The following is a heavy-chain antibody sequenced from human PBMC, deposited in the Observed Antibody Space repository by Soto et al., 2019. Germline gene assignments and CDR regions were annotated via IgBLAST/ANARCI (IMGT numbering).Heavy chain of an antibody. V-gene: IGHV4-39*01. J-gene: IGHJ5*02. D-gene: IGHD3-10*01. CDR3: ARSWAEYYGSGRNTNWFDP. CDR1: GGSISSSSYY. Sequence: SETLSLTCTVSGGSISSSSYYWGWIRQPPGKGLEWIGSIYYSGSTYYNPSLKSRVTISVDTSKNQFSLKLSSVTAADTAVYYCARSWAEYYGSGRNTNWFDPWGQGTLVTVSS. CDR2: IYYSGST.